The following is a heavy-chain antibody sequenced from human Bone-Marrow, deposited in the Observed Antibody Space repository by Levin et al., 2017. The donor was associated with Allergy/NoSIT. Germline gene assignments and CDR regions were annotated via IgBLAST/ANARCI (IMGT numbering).Heavy chain of an antibody. CDR2: IDQSGNT. V-gene: IGHV4-38-2*01. CDR3: ARTLGYCSGDGCYYYFDY. J-gene: IGHJ4*02. Sequence: PSEPLSLTCAVSNYSISSGFHWGWIRQPPGKGLEWIGSIDQSGNTYYNPSLKSRVTISVDTSKNQFSLRLTSVSAADTAVYYCARTLGYCSGDGCYYYFDYWGQGTLVTVSS. D-gene: IGHD2-15*01. CDR1: NYSISSGFH.